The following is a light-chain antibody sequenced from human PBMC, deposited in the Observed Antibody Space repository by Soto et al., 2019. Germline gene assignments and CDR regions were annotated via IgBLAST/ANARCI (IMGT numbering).Light chain of an antibody. CDR2: AAS. Sequence: DIQMTQSPSSLSASVGDRVIITCRASQGIGDDLGWYQQKPGKAPKRLIYAASSLQSGVPSRFRGSGSGTDFTLTISSLQPDDCASYCGLQHNTVPWTCGPGTNVEVK. CDR3: LQHNTVPWT. CDR1: QGIGDD. J-gene: IGKJ1*01. V-gene: IGKV1-17*01.